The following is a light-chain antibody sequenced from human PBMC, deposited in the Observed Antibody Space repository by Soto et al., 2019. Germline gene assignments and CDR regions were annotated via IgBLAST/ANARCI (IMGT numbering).Light chain of an antibody. Sequence: QSVLTQPPSVSGAPGQRVTISCTGSSSNIGAGYDVHWYQQLPGTAPKLLIYGNSNRPSGVPDRFSGSKSGTSASLAITGLQAEDEADYYCQSYDSSLSSWVFGGGTKLPS. CDR2: GNS. CDR3: QSYDSSLSSWV. V-gene: IGLV1-40*01. CDR1: SSNIGAGYD. J-gene: IGLJ3*02.